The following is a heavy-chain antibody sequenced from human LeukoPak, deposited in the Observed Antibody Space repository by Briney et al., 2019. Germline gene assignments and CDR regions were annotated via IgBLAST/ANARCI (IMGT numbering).Heavy chain of an antibody. D-gene: IGHD4-23*01. CDR2: IYYSGST. J-gene: IGHJ5*02. Sequence: SETLSLTCTVSGGSISSGGYYWRWIRQHPGKGLEWIGYIYYSGSTYYNPSLKSRVTISVDTSKNQFSLKLSSVTAADTAVYYCSRGNSRWWFDPWGQGTLVTVSS. V-gene: IGHV4-31*03. CDR1: GGSISSGGYY. CDR3: SRGNSRWWFDP.